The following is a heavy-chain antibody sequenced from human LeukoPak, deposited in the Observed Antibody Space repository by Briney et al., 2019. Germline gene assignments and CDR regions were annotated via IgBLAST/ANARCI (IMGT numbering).Heavy chain of an antibody. CDR1: GGTFSSYA. CDR2: IIPIFGTA. V-gene: IGHV1-69*13. J-gene: IGHJ4*02. D-gene: IGHD6-13*01. Sequence: SVKVSCKASGGTFSSYAISWVRQAPGQGLEWMGGIIPIFGTANYAQKFQGRVTITADESTSTAYMELSSLRSEDTAVYYCARTSPDSSSWYYFDYWGQGTLVTVSS. CDR3: ARTSPDSSSWYYFDY.